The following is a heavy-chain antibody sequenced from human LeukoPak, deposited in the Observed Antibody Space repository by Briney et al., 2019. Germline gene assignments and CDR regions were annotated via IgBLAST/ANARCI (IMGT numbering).Heavy chain of an antibody. CDR1: GGSFSGYY. CDR2: INHSGST. J-gene: IGHJ4*02. CDR3: ARVVAIAAAGTDYFDY. Sequence: SETLSLTCAVYGGSFSGYYWSWIRQPPGKGLEWIGEINHSGSTNYNPSLKSRVTISVDTSKNQFSLKLSSVTAADTAVYYCARVVAIAAAGTDYFDYWGQGTLVTVSS. V-gene: IGHV4-34*01. D-gene: IGHD6-13*01.